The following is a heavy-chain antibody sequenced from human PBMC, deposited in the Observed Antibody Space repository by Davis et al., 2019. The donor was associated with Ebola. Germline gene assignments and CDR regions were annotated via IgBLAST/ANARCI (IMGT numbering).Heavy chain of an antibody. CDR1: GYTLSDYY. CDR2: IHTNTGNP. J-gene: IGHJ4*02. D-gene: IGHD6-19*01. V-gene: IGHV7-4-1*02. CDR3: AIGGTVAGDYFDN. Sequence: AASVKVSCKTSGYTLSDYYLHWVRQAPGQRPEWMGWIHTNTGNPTYAQDFAGRFVFSLDTSVSTAYLQINSLKAEDTAVYFCAIGGTVAGDYFDNWGQGTLVTVSS.